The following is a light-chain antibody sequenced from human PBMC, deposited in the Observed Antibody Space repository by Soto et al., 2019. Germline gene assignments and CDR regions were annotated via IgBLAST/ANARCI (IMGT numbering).Light chain of an antibody. CDR2: EVS. CDR3: SSYASSSTQV. CDR1: SSDVGVYDY. Sequence: QSALTQPASVSGSPGQSITISCTGTSSDVGVYDYVSWYQQHPGKAPKLMIFEVSHRPSGISNRFSGSKSGNTASLTISGLQAEDEADYYCSSYASSSTQVFGGGTQLTVL. V-gene: IGLV2-14*01. J-gene: IGLJ7*01.